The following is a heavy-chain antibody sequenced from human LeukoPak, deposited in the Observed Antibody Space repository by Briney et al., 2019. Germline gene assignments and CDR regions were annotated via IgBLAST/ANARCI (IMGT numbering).Heavy chain of an antibody. CDR1: GFTFSTSA. CDR3: ARWVSYYDY. V-gene: IGHV3-23*01. J-gene: IGHJ4*02. D-gene: IGHD5-24*01. CDR2: IDGAGGYT. Sequence: GGSLRLSCAASGFTFSTSAMNWVRRAPGKGLEWVSAIDGAGGYTIYSDSAKGRFTISRDNSRSTVYLQMNSLRAEDTAIYYCARWVSYYDYWGQGTLVTVSS.